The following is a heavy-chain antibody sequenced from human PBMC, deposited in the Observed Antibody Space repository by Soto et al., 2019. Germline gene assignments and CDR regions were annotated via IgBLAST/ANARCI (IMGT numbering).Heavy chain of an antibody. CDR1: GGSVSSGSYY. CDR3: ARVGEYSYGSRWFDP. CDR2: IYYSGST. V-gene: IGHV4-61*01. D-gene: IGHD5-18*01. Sequence: PSETLSLTCTVSGGSVSSGSYYWSWIRQPPGKGLEWIGYIYYSGSTNYNPSLKSRVTISVDTSKNQFSLKLSSVTAADTAVYYCARVGEYSYGSRWFDPWGQGTLVTVSS. J-gene: IGHJ5*02.